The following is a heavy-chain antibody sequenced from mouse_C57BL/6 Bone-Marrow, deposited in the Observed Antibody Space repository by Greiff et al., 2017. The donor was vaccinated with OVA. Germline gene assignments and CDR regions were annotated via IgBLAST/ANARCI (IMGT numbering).Heavy chain of an antibody. CDR3: ARTRWYFDV. Sequence: VQLQHPGAELVKPGASVKLSCKASGYTFTSYWMQWVKQRPGQGLEWIGEIDPSDSYTNYNQKFKGKATLTVDTSSSTAYMQLSSLTSEDSAVYYCARTRWYFDVWGTGTTVTVSS. V-gene: IGHV1-50*01. J-gene: IGHJ1*03. CDR2: IDPSDSYT. CDR1: GYTFTSYW.